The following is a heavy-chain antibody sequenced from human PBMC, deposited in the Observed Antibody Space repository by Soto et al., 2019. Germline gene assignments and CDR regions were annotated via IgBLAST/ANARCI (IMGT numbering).Heavy chain of an antibody. V-gene: IGHV3-21*01. J-gene: IGHJ3*02. CDR2: ISSSSIYI. D-gene: IGHD2-2*01. CDR1: GFTFSSYS. CDR3: ARVGGGYQLLHAFDI. Sequence: EVQVVESGGGLVKPGGSLRLSCAASGFTFSSYSMNWVRQAPGKGLEWVSYISSSSIYIYYADSVKGRFTISRDNAKNSLYLQMNSLRAEDTAVYYCARVGGGYQLLHAFDIWGQGTMVTVSS.